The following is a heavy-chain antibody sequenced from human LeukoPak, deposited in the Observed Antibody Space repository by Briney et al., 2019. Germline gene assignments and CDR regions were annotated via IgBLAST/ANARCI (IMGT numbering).Heavy chain of an antibody. CDR2: INHSGST. CDR3: ARVGAAAGSYYYYDMDV. V-gene: IGHV4-34*01. Sequence: PSETLSLTCAVYGGSFSGYYWSWIRQPPGKGLEWIGEINHSGSTNYNPSLKSRVTISVDTSKNQFSLKLSSVTAADTAVYYCARVGAAAGSYYYYDMDVWGQGTTVTVSS. D-gene: IGHD6-13*01. CDR1: GGSFSGYY. J-gene: IGHJ6*02.